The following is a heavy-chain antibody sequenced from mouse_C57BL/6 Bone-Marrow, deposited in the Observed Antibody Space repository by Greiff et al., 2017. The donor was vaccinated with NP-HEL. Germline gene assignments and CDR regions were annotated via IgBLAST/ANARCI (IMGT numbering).Heavy chain of an antibody. CDR1: GFTFSSYA. CDR3: ARDLDVLYYAMDY. V-gene: IGHV5-4*01. CDR2: ISDGGSYT. Sequence: EVQLVESGGGLVKPGGSLKLSCAASGFTFSSYAMSWVRQTPEKRLEWVATISDGGSYTYYPDNVKGRFTISRDNAKNNLYLQMSHLKSEDTAMYYCARDLDVLYYAMDYWGQGTSVTVSS. J-gene: IGHJ4*01.